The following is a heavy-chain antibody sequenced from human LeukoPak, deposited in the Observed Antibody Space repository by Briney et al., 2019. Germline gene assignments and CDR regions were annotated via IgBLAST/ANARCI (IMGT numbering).Heavy chain of an antibody. Sequence: GGSVRLSCAASGLTVSSNYMSWVRQAPGKGLEWVSVIYSGGSTYYADSVKGRFTISRDNSKNTLYLQMNSLRAEDTAVYYCASGGSGGSYYQFDYWGQGTLVTVSS. CDR1: GLTVSSNY. D-gene: IGHD2-15*01. CDR3: ASGGSGGSYYQFDY. J-gene: IGHJ4*02. V-gene: IGHV3-66*01. CDR2: IYSGGST.